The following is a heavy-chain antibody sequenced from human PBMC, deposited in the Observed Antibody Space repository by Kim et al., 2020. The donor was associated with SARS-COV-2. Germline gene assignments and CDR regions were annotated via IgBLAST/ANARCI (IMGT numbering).Heavy chain of an antibody. Sequence: GGSLRLSCAASGFTFSSYAMHWVRQAPGKGLEWVAVISYDGSNKYYADSVKGRFTISRDNSKNTLYLQMNSLRAEDTAVYYCARGALDYDILTGYYTGGNYSYYCGMDVWGQGTTVTVSS. CDR3: ARGALDYDILTGYYTGGNYSYYCGMDV. CDR1: GFTFSSYA. J-gene: IGHJ6*02. CDR2: ISYDGSNK. V-gene: IGHV3-30-3*01. D-gene: IGHD3-9*01.